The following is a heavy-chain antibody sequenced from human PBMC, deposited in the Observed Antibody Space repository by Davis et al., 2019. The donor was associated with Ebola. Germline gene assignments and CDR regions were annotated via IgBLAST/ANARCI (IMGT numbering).Heavy chain of an antibody. Sequence: SLMTPCPASGFTFRNNWLAWVRQAPGKGLEWVANIKPDGSERHHVDSVKGSFTISRDNAKNSLYPQMNSLRAEDTAVYYCARVKQYPGYWGQGTLVTVSS. D-gene: IGHD2-2*01. J-gene: IGHJ4*02. CDR3: ARVKQYPGY. V-gene: IGHV3-7*03. CDR1: GFTFRNNW. CDR2: IKPDGSER.